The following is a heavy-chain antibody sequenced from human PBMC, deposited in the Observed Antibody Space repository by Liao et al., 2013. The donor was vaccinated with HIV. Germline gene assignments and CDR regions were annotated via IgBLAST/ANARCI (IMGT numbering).Heavy chain of an antibody. Sequence: QVQLQESGPGLVKPSETLSLTCAVSGGSVSSTTYYWNWIRQPAGKGLEWIGRTTFTSGSTNYNPSLKGRVTISLDTSKNQFSLKLNSVTAADTAVYYCAREWLRLRGLFDYWGQGSLVTVSS. V-gene: IGHV4-61*02. CDR3: AREWLRLRGLFDY. CDR2: TFTSGST. J-gene: IGHJ4*02. D-gene: IGHD5-12*01. CDR1: GGSVSSTTYY.